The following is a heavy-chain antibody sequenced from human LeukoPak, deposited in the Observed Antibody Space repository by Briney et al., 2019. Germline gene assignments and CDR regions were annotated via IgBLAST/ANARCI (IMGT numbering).Heavy chain of an antibody. CDR3: ARTDSSGYLPDI. J-gene: IGHJ3*02. D-gene: IGHD3-22*01. V-gene: IGHV4-59*01. CDR1: GGSISSYY. Sequence: SETLSLTCTVSGGSISSYYWNWIRQPPGKGLEWIGYIYYSGSTNYNPSLKSRVTISVDTSKNRFSLKLSSVTAADTAVYYCARTDSSGYLPDIWGQGTMVTVSS. CDR2: IYYSGST.